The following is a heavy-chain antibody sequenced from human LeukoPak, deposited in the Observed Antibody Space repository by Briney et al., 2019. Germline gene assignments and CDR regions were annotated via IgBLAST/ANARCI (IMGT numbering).Heavy chain of an antibody. Sequence: GGSLRLSCAASGFTFSSYWMHWVRQAPGKGLVWVSRINSDGSSTSYADSVKGRFTISRDNAKNTLYLQMNSLRAEDTAVYYCARGPFGDYVGTPDTDYWGQGTLVTVSS. D-gene: IGHD4-17*01. J-gene: IGHJ4*02. CDR1: GFTFSSYW. CDR2: INSDGSST. CDR3: ARGPFGDYVGTPDTDY. V-gene: IGHV3-74*01.